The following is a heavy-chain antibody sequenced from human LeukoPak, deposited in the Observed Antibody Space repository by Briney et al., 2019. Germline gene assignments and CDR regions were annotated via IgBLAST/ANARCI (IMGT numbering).Heavy chain of an antibody. Sequence: ASVKVSCKASGYTFTGYYMHWVRQAPGQGLEWMGWINPNSGDTNYAQKLQGRVTMTTDTSTSTAYMELRSLRSDDTAVYYCARGVPTVAFDYWGQGTLVTVSS. V-gene: IGHV1-2*02. D-gene: IGHD4-23*01. CDR1: GYTFTGYY. CDR3: ARGVPTVAFDY. J-gene: IGHJ4*02. CDR2: INPNSGDT.